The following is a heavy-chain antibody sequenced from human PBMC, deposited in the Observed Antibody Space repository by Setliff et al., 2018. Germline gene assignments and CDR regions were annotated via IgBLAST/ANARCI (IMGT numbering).Heavy chain of an antibody. CDR1: GFSFSNDN. V-gene: IGHV3-48*01. CDR3: AKDMASLGKNFFEN. D-gene: IGHD7-27*01. J-gene: IGHJ4*02. Sequence: LRLSCAASGFSFSNDNMNWVRQAPGKGLEWVSYISSSSSTIYYADSVKGRFTNSRDNAKNSLYLQMNSLRPEDTAMYYCAKDMASLGKNFFENWGQGTLVTVSS. CDR2: ISSSSSTI.